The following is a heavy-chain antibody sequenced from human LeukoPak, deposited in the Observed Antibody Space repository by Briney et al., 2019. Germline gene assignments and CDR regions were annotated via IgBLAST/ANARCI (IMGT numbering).Heavy chain of an antibody. V-gene: IGHV3-48*01. CDR2: ISSTSTII. Sequence: GGALRLSFAGSRFTFSDSSMNWVRQAPGKGLEGVSYISSTSTIINYAESVKGRFTLSRDNAKNSMYLQMNSLRAEVTAVYYCVREPSQGAFDIWGQETMVTVSS. CDR3: VREPSQGAFDI. CDR1: RFTFSDSS. J-gene: IGHJ3*02.